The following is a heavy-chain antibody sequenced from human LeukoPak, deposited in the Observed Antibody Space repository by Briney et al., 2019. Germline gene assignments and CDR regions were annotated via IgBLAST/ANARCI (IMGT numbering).Heavy chain of an antibody. CDR1: GFSFSSYS. CDR2: ISRSSRYI. D-gene: IGHD2-2*01. J-gene: IGHJ4*02. Sequence: GGSLRLSCAASGFSFSSYSMNWVRQAPGKGLEWVSSISRSSRYIYNADSVKGRFTVSRDNAKNSLFLQMNSLRAEDTAVHYCARDLDSSISCYDYWGQGTLVTVSS. CDR3: ARDLDSSISCYDY. V-gene: IGHV3-21*01.